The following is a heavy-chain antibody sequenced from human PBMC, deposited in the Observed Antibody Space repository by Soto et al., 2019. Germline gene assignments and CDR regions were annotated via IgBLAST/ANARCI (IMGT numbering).Heavy chain of an antibody. CDR2: TYYKSKWYN. J-gene: IGHJ6*02. D-gene: IGHD3-10*01. V-gene: IGHV6-1*01. Sequence: SQTLSLTCVISGDSVSSNSAAWNWIRQSPSRGLEWLGRTYYKSKWYNDYAVSVKSRITINPDTSTNQFSLQLNSVTPEDTAVYYCARVRVPMVRGIIMSYYGMDVWGQGTAVTVSS. CDR1: GDSVSSNSAA. CDR3: ARVRVPMVRGIIMSYYGMDV.